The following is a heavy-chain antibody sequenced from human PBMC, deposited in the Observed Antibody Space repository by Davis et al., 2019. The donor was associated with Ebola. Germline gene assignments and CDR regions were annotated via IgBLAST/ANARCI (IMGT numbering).Heavy chain of an antibody. J-gene: IGHJ4*02. Sequence: GGSLRLSCAASGFTFSSYSMSWVRQAPGKGLEWVSAISGSGGSTYYADSVKGRFTISRDNAKNSVYLQMNSLRAEDTAVYYCASLSGSGYSSGWDDYWGQGTLVTVSS. CDR1: GFTFSSYS. CDR2: ISGSGGST. V-gene: IGHV3-23*01. D-gene: IGHD6-19*01. CDR3: ASLSGSGYSSGWDDY.